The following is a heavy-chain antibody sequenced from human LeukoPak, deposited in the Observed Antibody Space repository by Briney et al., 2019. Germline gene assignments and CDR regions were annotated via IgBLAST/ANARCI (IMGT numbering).Heavy chain of an antibody. Sequence: GASVKVSCKASGYTFTSYGFSWVRQAPGQGLEWMGWISAYNGNTNYAQKLQGRVTMTTDTSTSTAYMELRSLRSDDTAVYCCAREYNSLYYFDYWGQGTLVTVSS. V-gene: IGHV1-18*01. CDR2: ISAYNGNT. D-gene: IGHD1-20*01. CDR1: GYTFTSYG. CDR3: AREYNSLYYFDY. J-gene: IGHJ4*02.